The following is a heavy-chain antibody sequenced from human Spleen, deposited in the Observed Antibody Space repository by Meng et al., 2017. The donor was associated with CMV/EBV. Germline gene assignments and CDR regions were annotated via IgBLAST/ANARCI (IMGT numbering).Heavy chain of an antibody. V-gene: IGHV3-15*01. Sequence: EVQLVDSGGDSVKPGGSLRLSCAGSGFTFSNAWMSWVRQAPGKGLEWVGRIKSKTDGETADYNAPVKGRFTISRDDSKNTLYLQMNSLKTEDTAIYYCIWNDLGDYWGQGTLVTVSS. D-gene: IGHD1-1*01. CDR1: GFTFSNAW. CDR2: IKSKTDGETA. CDR3: IWNDLGDY. J-gene: IGHJ4*02.